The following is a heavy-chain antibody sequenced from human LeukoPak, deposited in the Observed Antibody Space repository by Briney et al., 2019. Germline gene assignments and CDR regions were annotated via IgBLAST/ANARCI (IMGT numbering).Heavy chain of an antibody. J-gene: IGHJ4*02. Sequence: GRSLRLSCAASGFTFSSYAMHWVRQAPGKGLEWVAVISYDGSNKYYADSVKGRFTISRDNSKNTLYLQMNSLRAEDTAVYYCAREVRYWGQGTLVTVSS. CDR2: ISYDGSNK. CDR3: AREVRY. D-gene: IGHD4-11*01. CDR1: GFTFSSYA. V-gene: IGHV3-30-3*01.